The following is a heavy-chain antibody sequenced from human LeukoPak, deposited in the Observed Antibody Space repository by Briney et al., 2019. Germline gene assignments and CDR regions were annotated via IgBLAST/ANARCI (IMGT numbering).Heavy chain of an antibody. D-gene: IGHD3-10*01. J-gene: IGHJ4*02. CDR1: GFTFTSYA. Sequence: GGSLRPSCAASGFTFTSYAMSWVRQAPGKGLEWVSAISGTGGSTYYADSVKGRFTISRDNSKNTLYLQMNSLRAEDTAVYYCAKDAFPRYGSGTYSDYWGQGTLVTVSS. V-gene: IGHV3-23*01. CDR3: AKDAFPRYGSGTYSDY. CDR2: ISGTGGST.